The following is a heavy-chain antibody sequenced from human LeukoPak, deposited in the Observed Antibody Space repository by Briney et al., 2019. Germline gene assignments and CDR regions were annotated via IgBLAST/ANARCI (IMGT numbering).Heavy chain of an antibody. J-gene: IGHJ6*02. CDR3: ASWRRGYDSNYYYYYGMDV. CDR2: MNPNSGNT. D-gene: IGHD5-12*01. V-gene: IGHV1-8*01. Sequence: ASVKVSCKASGYTFTSYDINWVRQATGQGLEWMGWMNPNSGNTGYAQKFQGRVTMTRNTSISTAYMELSSLRSEDTAVYYCASWRRGYDSNYYYYYGMDVWGQGTTVTVSS. CDR1: GYTFTSYD.